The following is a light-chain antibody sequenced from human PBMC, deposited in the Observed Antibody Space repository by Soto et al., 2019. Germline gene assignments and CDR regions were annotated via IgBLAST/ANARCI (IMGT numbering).Light chain of an antibody. J-gene: IGLJ3*02. Sequence: QSVLTQPPSASGTPGQRVTISCSGSSSNIGSNTVNWYQHLPGTAPKVLIYRNDQRPSGVPDRFSGSKPGTSASLAISGLQSEDEAEYYCATWDGSLSGWLFGGGTKVTVL. CDR2: RND. V-gene: IGLV1-44*01. CDR1: SSNIGSNT. CDR3: ATWDGSLSGWL.